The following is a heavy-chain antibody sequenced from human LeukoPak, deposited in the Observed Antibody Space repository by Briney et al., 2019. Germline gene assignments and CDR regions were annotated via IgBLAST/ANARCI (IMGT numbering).Heavy chain of an antibody. CDR2: VSSSSSTI. CDR1: GVIFSTYA. Sequence: GGSLRLSCAASGVIFSTYAMSWVRQAPGKGLEWVSYVSSSSSTIYYADSVKGRFTISRDNAKNSLYLQMNSLRAEDTAVYYCTRVSVGDWGQGTLVTVSS. V-gene: IGHV3-48*01. CDR3: TRVSVGD. D-gene: IGHD1-14*01. J-gene: IGHJ4*02.